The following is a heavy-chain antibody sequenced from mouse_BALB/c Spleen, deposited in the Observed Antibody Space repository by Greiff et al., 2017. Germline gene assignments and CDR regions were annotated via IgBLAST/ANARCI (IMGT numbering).Heavy chain of an antibody. CDR1: GYTFTSYW. CDR3: TRSGHDGAMDY. J-gene: IGHJ4*01. Sequence: QVQLQQPGAELVRPGASVKLSCKASGYTFTSYWINWVKQRPGQGLEWIGNIYPSDSYTNYNQKFKDKATLTVDKSSSTAYMQLSSPTSEDSAVYYCTRSGHDGAMDYWGQGTSVTVSS. V-gene: IGHV1-69*02. D-gene: IGHD2-12*01. CDR2: IYPSDSYT.